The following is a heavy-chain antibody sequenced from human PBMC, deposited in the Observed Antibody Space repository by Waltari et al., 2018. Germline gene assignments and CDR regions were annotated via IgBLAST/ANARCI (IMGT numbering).Heavy chain of an antibody. D-gene: IGHD3-22*01. CDR1: GGTFSSYA. V-gene: IGHV1-69*13. Sequence: QVQLVQSGAEVKKPGSSVKVSCKASGGTFSSYAISWVRQAPGPGLEWMGGIIPIFGTANYAQKFQGRVTITADESTSTAYMELSSLRSEDTAVYYCAMHYYDSSGYYWVGEIDYWGQGTLVTVSS. CDR3: AMHYYDSSGYYWVGEIDY. J-gene: IGHJ4*02. CDR2: IIPIFGTA.